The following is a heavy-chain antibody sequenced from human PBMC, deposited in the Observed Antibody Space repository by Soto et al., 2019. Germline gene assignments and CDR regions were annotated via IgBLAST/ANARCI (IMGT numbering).Heavy chain of an antibody. CDR1: GYTFTSYG. J-gene: IGHJ4*02. Sequence: QVQLVQSGAGVKKPGASVKVSCKASGYTFTSYGISWVRQAPGQGLEWMGWISAYNGNTNYAQKLQGRVTMTTDKSTRTAYMELRSLRSDDTAVYYCAREGVGATREMFNAYWGPGTLVTVSS. CDR3: AREGVGATREMFNAY. D-gene: IGHD1-26*01. V-gene: IGHV1-18*01. CDR2: ISAYNGNT.